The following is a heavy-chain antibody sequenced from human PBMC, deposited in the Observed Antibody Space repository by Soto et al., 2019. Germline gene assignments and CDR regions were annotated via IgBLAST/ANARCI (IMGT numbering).Heavy chain of an antibody. V-gene: IGHV5-10-1*01. CDR1: GYSFTXYW. Sequence: PGESLKISCKGSGYSFTXYWISWVRQMPGKGLEWMGRIDPSDSYTNYSPSFQGHVTISADKSISTAYLQWSSLKASDTAMYYCARSPYYDSSGYHVFDYWGQGTLVTVSS. J-gene: IGHJ4*02. CDR3: ARSPYYDSSGYHVFDY. D-gene: IGHD3-22*01. CDR2: IDPSDSYT.